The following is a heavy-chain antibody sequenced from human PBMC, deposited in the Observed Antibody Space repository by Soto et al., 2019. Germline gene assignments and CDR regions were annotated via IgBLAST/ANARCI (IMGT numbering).Heavy chain of an antibody. CDR2: ISASAGTT. J-gene: IGHJ6*02. CDR3: ATGGSI. Sequence: LRLRCAVVGCTCINYGLNWVRKTPGKGLEWVSGISASAGTTYYVDSVKGRFTISRDNSKNTMYLQMNSLRAEDTAEYYCATGGSIRGQGTTVTVSS. CDR1: GCTCINYG. D-gene: IGHD2-8*02. V-gene: IGHV3-23*01.